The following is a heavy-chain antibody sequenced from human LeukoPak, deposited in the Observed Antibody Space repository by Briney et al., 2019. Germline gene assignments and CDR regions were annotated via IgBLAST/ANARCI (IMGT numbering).Heavy chain of an antibody. V-gene: IGHV4-59*01. D-gene: IGHD6-13*01. CDR3: ARGGRRIAAAGNHNWFDP. CDR1: GGSISSYY. CDR2: IFYSGST. Sequence: PSETLSLTCTVSGGSISSYYWSWLRQPPGKGLEWIGYIFYSGSTNYNPSLKSRVTISVDTSKNQFSLKLSSVTAADTAVYYCARGGRRIAAAGNHNWFDPWGQGTLVTVSS. J-gene: IGHJ5*02.